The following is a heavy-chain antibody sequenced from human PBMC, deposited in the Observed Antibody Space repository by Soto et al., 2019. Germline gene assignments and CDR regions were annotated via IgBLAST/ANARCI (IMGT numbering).Heavy chain of an antibody. J-gene: IGHJ3*01. V-gene: IGHV5-51*01. CDR1: GYTFSTYW. Sequence: PGESLKISCEGYGYTFSTYWIGWVRQMPGKGLEWLGLIYPADSDVRYSPSFQGHVTISADESISTAYLQWASLKASDAAIYYCARGRGTEHNWNFLDAFNAWGQGTMVTVSS. CDR3: ARGRGTEHNWNFLDAFNA. CDR2: IYPADSDV. D-gene: IGHD1-7*01.